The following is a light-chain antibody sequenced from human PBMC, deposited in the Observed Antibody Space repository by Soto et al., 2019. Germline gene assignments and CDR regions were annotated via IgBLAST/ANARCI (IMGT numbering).Light chain of an antibody. CDR3: QQYHDSPMNT. CDR2: GAS. J-gene: IGKJ2*01. Sequence: VLPQSPDTLSLSPGDRVTLSCRASQSVRSTFLAWYQQKPGQAPRLLIYGASNRATGIPDRFSGSASGTDCTLTISRLEHDDSAVYYCQQYHDSPMNTFGQGTKLEIK. CDR1: QSVRSTF. V-gene: IGKV3-20*01.